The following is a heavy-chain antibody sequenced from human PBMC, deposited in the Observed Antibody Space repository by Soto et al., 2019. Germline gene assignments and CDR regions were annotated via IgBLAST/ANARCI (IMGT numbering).Heavy chain of an antibody. CDR2: ISGSGGST. CDR1: GFAFNNYA. J-gene: IGHJ5*02. D-gene: IGHD3-22*01. CDR3: AKGRYYYDNRFYLNWFDP. Sequence: HPGGSLRLSCAASGFAFNNYAMSWVRQAPGKGLEWVSVISGSGGSTDYADSVKGRFTISRDNSKNTLYLQMNSLRAEDTAVYYCAKGRYYYDNRFYLNWFDPWGQGTLVTVS. V-gene: IGHV3-23*01.